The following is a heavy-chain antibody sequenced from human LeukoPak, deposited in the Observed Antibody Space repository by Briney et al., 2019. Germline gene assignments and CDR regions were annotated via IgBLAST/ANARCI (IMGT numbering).Heavy chain of an antibody. J-gene: IGHJ4*02. Sequence: SETLSLTCTVSGGSIINYYWSWIRQPPGKGLEWIGYIHYSGSTKYNPSLKSRVTISVDTSNNHFALKLSSVTAADTAVYFCPRVHHHGYSVYWGQGILVTVSS. CDR3: PRVHHHGYSVY. CDR2: IHYSGST. CDR1: GGSIINYY. V-gene: IGHV4-59*01. D-gene: IGHD1-14*01.